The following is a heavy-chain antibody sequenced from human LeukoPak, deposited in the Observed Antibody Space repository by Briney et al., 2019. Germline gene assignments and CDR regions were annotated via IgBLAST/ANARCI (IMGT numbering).Heavy chain of an antibody. CDR2: IYYSGST. CDR1: GGSISSGGYY. V-gene: IGHV4-31*03. D-gene: IGHD2-2*02. Sequence: PSETLSLTCTVSGGSISSGGYYWSWIRQHPGKGLEWIGYIYYSGSTYYNPSLKSRVTISVDTSKNQFSLKLSSVIAADTAVYYCAREGGYCNSGYCYISLDYWGQGALLTVSS. J-gene: IGHJ4*02. CDR3: AREGGYCNSGYCYISLDY.